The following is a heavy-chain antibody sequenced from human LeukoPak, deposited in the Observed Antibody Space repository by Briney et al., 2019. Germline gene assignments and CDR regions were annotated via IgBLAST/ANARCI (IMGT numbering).Heavy chain of an antibody. CDR2: INPNSGGT. V-gene: IGHV1-2*02. CDR1: GYTFTGYY. CDR3: AREGHYDSSGYYPY. Sequence: ASVKVSCKASGYTFTGYYMHWVRQAPGQGLEWMGWINPNSGGTNYAQEFQGRVTMTRDTSISAAYMELSRLRSDDTAVYYCAREGHYDSSGYYPYWGQGTLVTVSS. D-gene: IGHD3-22*01. J-gene: IGHJ4*02.